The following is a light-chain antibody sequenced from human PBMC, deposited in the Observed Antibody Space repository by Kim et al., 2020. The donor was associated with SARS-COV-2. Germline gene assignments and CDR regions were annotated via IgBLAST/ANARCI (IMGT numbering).Light chain of an antibody. CDR2: EDD. J-gene: IGLJ2*01. Sequence: GKTLTRSCTRSSGSIDDNYVQWYQQRPGGVPTTVIYEDDQRPSGVSDRFSGSIDNSSNSASLTISGLKTEDEADYYCQSYNRSNVIFGGGTQLTVL. CDR1: SGSIDDNY. CDR3: QSYNRSNVI. V-gene: IGLV6-57*03.